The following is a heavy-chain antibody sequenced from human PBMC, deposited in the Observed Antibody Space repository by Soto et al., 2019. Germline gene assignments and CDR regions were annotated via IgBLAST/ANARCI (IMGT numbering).Heavy chain of an antibody. Sequence: EVQLVESGGGLIQPGGSLRLSCAASGFTVSSNYMSWVRQAPGKGLVWVSVIYSGGSTYYADSVKGRFTISRDNSKYTLYLQMNSLRAEETAVYYCARDRVESGYPEYCQHWGQGTLVTVSS. CDR1: GFTVSSNY. V-gene: IGHV3-53*01. CDR2: IYSGGST. D-gene: IGHD3-22*01. J-gene: IGHJ1*01. CDR3: ARDRVESGYPEYCQH.